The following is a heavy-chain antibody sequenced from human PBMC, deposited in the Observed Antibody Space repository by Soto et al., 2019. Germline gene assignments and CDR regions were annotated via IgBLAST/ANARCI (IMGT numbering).Heavy chain of an antibody. V-gene: IGHV3-15*07. CDR3: DADLGPAYDSNNWFDH. J-gene: IGHJ5*02. CDR1: GFIFSHAW. Sequence: EVQLVESGGDLVKPGGSLRLSCAASGFIFSHAWFHWVRQPPGKGLELVGRVKNNGGATDYAASVKGRFTISRDDSKDTVYLQMSSLRTEDTAIYYCDADLGPAYDSNNWFDHWGQGTLVTVSS. CDR2: VKNNGGAT. D-gene: IGHD2-21*01.